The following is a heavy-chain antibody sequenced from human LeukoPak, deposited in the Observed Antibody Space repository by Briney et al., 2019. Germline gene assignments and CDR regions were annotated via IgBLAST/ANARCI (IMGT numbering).Heavy chain of an antibody. D-gene: IGHD4/OR15-4a*01. Sequence: GGSLRLSCAASGFTFRDYWMSWMRQAPGKGPEWVANIKYDGDEEYYVDSVKGRFIISRDNAKNSLYLQLNSLRVEDTAVYYCRSGGAAPGAFDNWGQGTLVTVSP. CDR3: RSGGAAPGAFDN. V-gene: IGHV3-7*01. CDR1: GFTFRDYW. J-gene: IGHJ4*02. CDR2: IKYDGDEE.